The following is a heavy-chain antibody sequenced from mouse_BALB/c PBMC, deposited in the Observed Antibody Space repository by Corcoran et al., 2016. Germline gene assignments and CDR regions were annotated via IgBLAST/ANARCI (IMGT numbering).Heavy chain of an antibody. V-gene: IGHV1-85*01. CDR3: ARLDDEDYFDC. Sequence: QAQLQQSGAELVKPGASVKLSCKASGYTFTSYDINWVRRRPEQGLEWIGWIFPGDGSTKYNEKFKGKATLTTDKSSSTAYMQLSRLTSDDSAVDFCARLDDEDYFDCGGQGTALAVSS. CDR2: IFPGDGST. J-gene: IGHJ2*01. D-gene: IGHD2-12*01. CDR1: GYTFTSYD.